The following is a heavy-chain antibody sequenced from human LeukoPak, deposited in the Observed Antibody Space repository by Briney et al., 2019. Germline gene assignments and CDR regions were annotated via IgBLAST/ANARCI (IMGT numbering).Heavy chain of an antibody. J-gene: IGHJ5*02. CDR2: IWYDGSNK. V-gene: IGHV3-33*06. Sequence: GGSLRLSCAASGFTFSSYGMHWVRQAQGKGLEWVAVIWYDGSNKYYADSVKGRFTISRDNSKNTLYLQMNSLRPEDTAVYYCAKDKGATVNWFDPWSQGTLVTVSS. CDR3: AKDKGATVNWFDP. CDR1: GFTFSSYG. D-gene: IGHD1-26*01.